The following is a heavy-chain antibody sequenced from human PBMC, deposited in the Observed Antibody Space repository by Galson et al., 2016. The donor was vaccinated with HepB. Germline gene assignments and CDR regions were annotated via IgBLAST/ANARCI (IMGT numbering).Heavy chain of an antibody. V-gene: IGHV3-53*01. D-gene: IGHD3-22*01. CDR2: IYSGGSI. Sequence: SLRLSCAASGFSVSSNYLNWVRQAPGKGLEWVSIIYSGGSIYYADFAKGRFTISRDNSKNTLYLQMNSLRAEDTALYYCARHGSSGYYPLYYYYAVDVWGQGTTVTVSS. CDR1: GFSVSSNY. CDR3: ARHGSSGYYPLYYYYAVDV. J-gene: IGHJ6*02.